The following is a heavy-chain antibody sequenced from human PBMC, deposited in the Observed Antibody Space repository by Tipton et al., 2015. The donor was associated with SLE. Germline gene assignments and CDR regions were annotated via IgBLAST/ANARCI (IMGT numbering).Heavy chain of an antibody. CDR2: IYSGGST. Sequence: GSLRLSCAASGFTVSSNYMSWVRQAPGKGLEWVSVIYSGGSTYYADSVKGRFTISRDNSKNTLYLQMNSLRAEDTAVYYCARAQHSGYDGFDYWGQGTLVTVSS. J-gene: IGHJ4*02. D-gene: IGHD5-12*01. CDR3: ARAQHSGYDGFDY. CDR1: GFTVSSNY. V-gene: IGHV3-53*01.